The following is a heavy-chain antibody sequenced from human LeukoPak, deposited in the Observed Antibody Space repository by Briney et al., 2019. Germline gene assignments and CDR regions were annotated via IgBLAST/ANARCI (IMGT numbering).Heavy chain of an antibody. CDR1: GGSINNYY. D-gene: IGHD3-22*01. J-gene: IGHJ4*02. CDR3: ARGPHTGVNYYDSSGYYY. Sequence: SETLSLTCTVSGGSINNYYWSWIRQPPGKGLEWIGEINHSGSTNYNPSFKSRVTISVDTSKNQFSLKLSSVTAADTAVYYCARGPHTGVNYYDSSGYYYWGQGTLVTVSS. CDR2: INHSGST. V-gene: IGHV4-34*01.